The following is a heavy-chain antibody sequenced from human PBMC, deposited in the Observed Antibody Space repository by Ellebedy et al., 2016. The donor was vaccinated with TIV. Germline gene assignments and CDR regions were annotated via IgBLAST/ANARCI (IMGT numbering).Heavy chain of an antibody. J-gene: IGHJ6*02. CDR2: VSYDGRNK. CDR3: ARDAVQFYYYGMDV. V-gene: IGHV3-30*04. Sequence: GESLKISCAASGFTFSSYAIHWVRQAPGKGLEWVAVVSYDGRNKYYADSVKGRFTISRDNSKSTLYLQMNSLRPEDTAVYYCARDAVQFYYYGMDVWGQGTTVTVSS. CDR1: GFTFSSYA.